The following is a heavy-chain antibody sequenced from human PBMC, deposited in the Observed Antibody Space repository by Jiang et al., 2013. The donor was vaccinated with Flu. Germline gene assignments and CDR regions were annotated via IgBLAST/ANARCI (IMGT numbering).Heavy chain of an antibody. V-gene: IGHV4-34*01. CDR2: INHSGST. Sequence: LLKPSETLSLTCAVYGGSFSGYYWSWIRQPPGKGLEWIGEINHSGSTNYNPSLKSRVTISVDTSKNQFSLKLSSVTAAGTAVYYCARGPIMGWLVRRLKGHNWFDPWGQGTLVTVSS. D-gene: IGHD6-19*01. CDR3: ARGPIMGWLVRRLKGHNWFDP. CDR1: GGSFSGYY. J-gene: IGHJ5*02.